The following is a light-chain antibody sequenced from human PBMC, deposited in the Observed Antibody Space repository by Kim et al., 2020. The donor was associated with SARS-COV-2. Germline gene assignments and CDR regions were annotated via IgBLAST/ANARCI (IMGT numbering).Light chain of an antibody. CDR2: YDS. V-gene: IGLV3-21*04. J-gene: IGLJ3*02. CDR3: QVWDSSSDHPV. CDR1: NIGSKS. Sequence: SYELTQPPSVSVAPGKTARITCGENNIGSKSVHWYQQKPGQAPVLVIYYDSDRPSGIPERLSGSNSGNTATLTISRVEAGDEADYYCQVWDSSSDHPVFGGGTQLTVL.